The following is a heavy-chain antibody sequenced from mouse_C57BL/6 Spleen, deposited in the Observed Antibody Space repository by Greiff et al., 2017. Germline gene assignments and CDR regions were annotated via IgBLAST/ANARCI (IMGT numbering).Heavy chain of an antibody. D-gene: IGHD1-1*01. CDR2: ISSGSSTT. V-gene: IGHV5-17*01. J-gene: IGHJ1*03. CDR3: ERSHYCGSSWRYFDV. CDR1: GFTFSDYG. Sequence: EVKLVESGGGLVKPGGSLKLSCAASGFTFSDYGMHWVRQAPEKGLEWVAYISSGSSTTYYADPLKGRFTISRDNAKNTLFLQMTSLRSEDTAMYYCERSHYCGSSWRYFDVWGTGTTVTVSS.